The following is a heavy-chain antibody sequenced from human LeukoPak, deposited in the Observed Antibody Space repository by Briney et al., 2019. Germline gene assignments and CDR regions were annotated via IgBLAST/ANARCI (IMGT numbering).Heavy chain of an antibody. CDR3: ARRWYTGTYYCFDL. CDR1: GFTLSTHW. J-gene: IGHJ4*02. V-gene: IGHV3-74*01. CDR2: IHGDGTTT. D-gene: IGHD1-26*01. Sequence: GGALRLSCAASGFTLSTHWMHWVRQAAGKGLVLVSRIHGDGTTTSYADSVKSRFTISRVNAKSTMYLEMDSLRAEDTAIYYCARRWYTGTYYCFDLWGQGTLVTVSS.